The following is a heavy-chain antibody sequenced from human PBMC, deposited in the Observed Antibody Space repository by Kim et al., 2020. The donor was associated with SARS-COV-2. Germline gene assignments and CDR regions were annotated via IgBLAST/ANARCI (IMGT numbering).Heavy chain of an antibody. CDR1: GGTFSSYA. J-gene: IGHJ6*02. CDR2: IIPILGIA. CDR3: ARDMWEPPTQQLVPYYYYGMDV. V-gene: IGHV1-69*04. Sequence: SVKVSCKSSGGTFSSYAISWVRQAPGQGLEWMGRIIPILGIANYAQKFQGRVTITADKSTSTAYMELSSLRSEDTAVYYCARDMWEPPTQQLVPYYYYGMDVWGQGTTVTVSS. D-gene: IGHD6-13*01.